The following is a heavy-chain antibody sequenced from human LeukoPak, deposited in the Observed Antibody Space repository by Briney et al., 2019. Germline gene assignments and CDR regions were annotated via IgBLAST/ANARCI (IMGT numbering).Heavy chain of an antibody. Sequence: GASVKVSCKASGYTFTGYYMHWVRQAPGQGLEWMGWINPNSGGTNYAQKFQGRVTMTRDTSISTAYMELSRLRSDDTAVYYCARVTDGYNWSGSGPGLPRRGLYFDYWGQGTLVTVSS. J-gene: IGHJ4*02. D-gene: IGHD5-24*01. CDR3: ARVTDGYNWSGSGPGLPRRGLYFDY. CDR2: INPNSGGT. V-gene: IGHV1-2*02. CDR1: GYTFTGYY.